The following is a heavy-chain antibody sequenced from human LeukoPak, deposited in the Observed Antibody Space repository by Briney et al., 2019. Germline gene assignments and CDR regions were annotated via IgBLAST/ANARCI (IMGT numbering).Heavy chain of an antibody. CDR3: ARGNGYNSPYLDF. D-gene: IGHD5-24*01. V-gene: IGHV5-51*01. J-gene: IGHJ4*02. CDR1: GYSFTSYW. Sequence: GESLKISCEGSGYSFTSYWIGWVRQMPGKGLEWMGIIYPGDFDTRYSPSFEGQVTISADKSISTAYLQWNSLKASDTAMYFCARGNGYNSPYLDFWGQGTLVTVSS. CDR2: IYPGDFDT.